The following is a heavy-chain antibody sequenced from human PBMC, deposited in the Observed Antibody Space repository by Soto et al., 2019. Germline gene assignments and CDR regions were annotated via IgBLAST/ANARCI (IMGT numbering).Heavy chain of an antibody. CDR3: TTESRATISYYYYYYMDV. CDR1: GFTFSNAW. V-gene: IGHV3-15*01. D-gene: IGHD5-12*01. CDR2: IKSKTDGGTT. Sequence: GGSLRLSCAASGFTFSNAWMSWVRQAPGKGLEWVGRIKSKTDGGTTDYAAPVKGRFTISRDDSKNTLYLQMNSLKTEDTAVYYCTTESRATISYYYYYYMDVWGKGTTVTVSS. J-gene: IGHJ6*03.